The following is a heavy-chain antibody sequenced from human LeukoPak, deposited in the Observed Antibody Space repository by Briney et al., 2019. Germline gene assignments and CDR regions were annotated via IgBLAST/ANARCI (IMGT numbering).Heavy chain of an antibody. CDR1: GDSINNYY. Sequence: SETLSLTCTVSGDSINNYYWSWIRQPPGKGLEWIGYIYYRGSTNNNPSLKSRVTISVDTSKNQFSLKLNSVTAADTAVYYCARVPRSYYYYYYMDVWGKGTTVTVSS. J-gene: IGHJ6*03. V-gene: IGHV4-59*01. CDR2: IYYRGST. CDR3: ARVPRSYYYYYYMDV.